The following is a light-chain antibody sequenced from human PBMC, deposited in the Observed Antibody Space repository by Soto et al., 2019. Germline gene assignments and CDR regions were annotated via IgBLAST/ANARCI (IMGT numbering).Light chain of an antibody. V-gene: IGLV2-23*01. CDR2: EGS. CDR1: SSDVGGYNL. J-gene: IGLJ1*01. CDR3: CSYAGSSTYV. Sequence: QSVLTQPPSASGSPGQSVTISCTGTSSDVGGYNLVSWYQQHPGKAPKLMIYEGSKRPSGVSNRFSGSKSGNTASLTISGLQAEDEADYYCCSYAGSSTYVFGTGTKLTVL.